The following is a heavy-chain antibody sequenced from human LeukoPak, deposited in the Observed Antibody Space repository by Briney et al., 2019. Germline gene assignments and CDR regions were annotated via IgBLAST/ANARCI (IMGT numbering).Heavy chain of an antibody. D-gene: IGHD6-13*01. CDR2: IYTSGST. CDR3: ARTPQNGAAAGTIDY. V-gene: IGHV4-4*07. J-gene: IGHJ4*02. Sequence: SETLSLTCTVSGGSISSYYWSWIRQPAGKGLEWIGRIYTSGSTNYNPSLKSRVTMSVDTSKNQFSLKLSSVTAADTAVYYCARTPQNGAAAGTIDYWGQGTLVTVSS. CDR1: GGSISSYY.